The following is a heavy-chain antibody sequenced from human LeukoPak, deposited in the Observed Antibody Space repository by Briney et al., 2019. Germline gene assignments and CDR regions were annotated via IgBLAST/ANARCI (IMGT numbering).Heavy chain of an antibody. Sequence: SQTLSLTCGIAGDSVSSNSAAWNWIRQSPSRGLEWLGRTYYRSKSYNDYSVSVKSRITNTPDTSKNQFSLQLNSVTPEDTAVYYCARADYYGSGSYYYWGQGTLVTVSS. CDR3: ARADYYGSGSYYY. CDR1: GDSVSSNSAA. D-gene: IGHD3-10*01. J-gene: IGHJ4*02. CDR2: TYYRSKSYN. V-gene: IGHV6-1*01.